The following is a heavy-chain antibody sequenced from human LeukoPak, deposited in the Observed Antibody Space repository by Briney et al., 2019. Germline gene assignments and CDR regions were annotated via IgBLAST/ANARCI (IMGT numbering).Heavy chain of an antibody. CDR1: GGSFSGYY. CDR3: ARGEYSGGSCYSKKYYYYMDV. CDR2: INHSGST. J-gene: IGHJ6*03. Sequence: KPSETLSLTCAVYGGSFSGYYWSWIRQPPGKGLEWIGEINHSGSTNYNPSLKSRVTISVDTSKNQFSLKLSSVTAADTAVYYCARGEYSGGSCYSKKYYYYMDVWGKGTTVTVSS. V-gene: IGHV4-34*01. D-gene: IGHD2-15*01.